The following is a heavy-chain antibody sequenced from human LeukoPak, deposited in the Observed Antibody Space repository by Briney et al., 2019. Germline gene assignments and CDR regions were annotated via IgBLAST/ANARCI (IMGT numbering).Heavy chain of an antibody. CDR3: AKQNY. CDR1: GFTFSSYG. V-gene: IGHV3-30*18. J-gene: IGHJ4*02. CDR2: ISYDGSNK. Sequence: PGRSLRLSCAASGFTFSSYGMDWVRRAPGKGLEWVAVISYDGSNKYYADSVKGRFTISRDNSKNTLYLQMNSLRAEDTAVYYCAKQNYWGQGTLVTVSS.